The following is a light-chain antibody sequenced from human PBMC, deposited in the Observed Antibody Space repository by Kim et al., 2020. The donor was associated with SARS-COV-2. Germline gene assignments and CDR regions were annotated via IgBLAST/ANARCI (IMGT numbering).Light chain of an antibody. V-gene: IGLV3-21*04. CDR1: NIGSKS. CDR2: YDS. CDR3: QVWDSSSDHPV. Sequence: SYELTQPPSVSVAPGKTARITCGGNNIGSKSVHWYQQKPGQAPVLVIYYDSDRPSGIPERFSGSNSGNTATLPISRVEAGGEADYYCQVWDSSSDHPVFG. J-gene: IGLJ6*01.